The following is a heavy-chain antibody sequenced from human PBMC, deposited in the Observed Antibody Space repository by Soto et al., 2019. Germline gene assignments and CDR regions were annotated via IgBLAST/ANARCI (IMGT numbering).Heavy chain of an antibody. Sequence: GASVKVSCKASGYTFINYDINWVRQATGQGLEWVGWMNPDSGNTGYAQSFQGRVTMTGNTSISSVYMELSSLTSEDTAVYYCARRRGSNGWFDLWGQGTLVTVSS. V-gene: IGHV1-8*01. CDR2: MNPDSGNT. CDR3: ARRRGSNGWFDL. D-gene: IGHD2-8*01. CDR1: GYTFINYD. J-gene: IGHJ5*02.